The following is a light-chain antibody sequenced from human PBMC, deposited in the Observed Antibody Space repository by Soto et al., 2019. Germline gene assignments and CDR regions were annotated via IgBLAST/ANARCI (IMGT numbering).Light chain of an antibody. Sequence: IQMTQSPSSLSASVGDRVTITCRASQSIITYLNWYQQKPENAPKLLISPISTLQRGVPSRFRGSGSGTDFTLTITVLQPEDFATYYCQQSYRTPYTCGQGTKLEIK. CDR2: PIS. CDR3: QQSYRTPYT. CDR1: QSIITY. V-gene: IGKV1-39*01. J-gene: IGKJ2*01.